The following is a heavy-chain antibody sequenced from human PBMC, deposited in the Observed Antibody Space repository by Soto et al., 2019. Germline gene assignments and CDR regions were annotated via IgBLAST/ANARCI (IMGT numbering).Heavy chain of an antibody. CDR1: GFSLSPSGVG. D-gene: IGHD3-22*01. CDR2: IYWDDDK. J-gene: IGHJ4*02. CDR3: AHQIRDYDSSGYYYSYYYFDY. V-gene: IGHV2-5*02. Sequence: SGPTLVHPTQTLTLTCTFSGFSLSPSGVGVGWIRQPPGKALEWLALIYWDDDKRYSPSLKSRLTITKDTSKNQVVLTMTNMDPVDTATYYCAHQIRDYDSSGYYYSYYYFDYWGQGTLVTVSS.